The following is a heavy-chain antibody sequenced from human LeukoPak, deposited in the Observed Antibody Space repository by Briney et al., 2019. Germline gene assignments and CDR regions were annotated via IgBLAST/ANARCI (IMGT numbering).Heavy chain of an antibody. CDR1: GGSIDSTNW. D-gene: IGHD3-16*02. V-gene: IGHV4/OR15-8*01. CDR3: ARSHDHLWGNYPDY. J-gene: IGHJ4*02. CDR2: IHHDGRV. Sequence: SETLSLTCDVSGGSIDSTNWWNWVRQPPGKGLAWIGEIHHDGRVNYNPSLKSRVTLSVDKSKNQYSLRLNSVTAADTAMYYCARSHDHLWGNYPDYWGQGTLVTVSS.